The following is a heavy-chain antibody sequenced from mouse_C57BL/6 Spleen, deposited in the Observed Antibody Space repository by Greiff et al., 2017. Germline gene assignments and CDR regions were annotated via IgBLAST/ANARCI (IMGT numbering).Heavy chain of an antibody. CDR2: IYPGSGST. V-gene: IGHV1-55*01. Sequence: QVQLQQPGAELVKPGASVKMSCKASGYTFTSYWITWVKQRAGQGLEGIGDIYPGSGSTNYNEKFKSKATLTVDPSSSTAYMQLSSLTSEDSAVYYCARYLWDEEGTGYFDYWGQGTTLTVSS. CDR3: ARYLWDEEGTGYFDY. CDR1: GYTFTSYW. D-gene: IGHD4-1*01. J-gene: IGHJ2*01.